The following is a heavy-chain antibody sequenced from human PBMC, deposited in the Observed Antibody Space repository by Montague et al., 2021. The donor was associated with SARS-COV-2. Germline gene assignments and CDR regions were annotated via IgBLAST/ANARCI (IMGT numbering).Heavy chain of an antibody. J-gene: IGHJ4*02. CDR2: INHSGTT. V-gene: IGHV4-34*01. CDR3: ARWDPQTLTLIGLRGKSASDY. CDR1: GGSFSDYY. Sequence: SETLSLTCAVYGGSFSDYYWTWIRQSPGKGLEWIVEINHSGTTNYNFNPSLRSRVTISVDTSKSQFSLKLSSVTAADAGVYYCARWDPQTLTLIGLRGKSASDYWGQGTLVTVSS. D-gene: IGHD4-23*01.